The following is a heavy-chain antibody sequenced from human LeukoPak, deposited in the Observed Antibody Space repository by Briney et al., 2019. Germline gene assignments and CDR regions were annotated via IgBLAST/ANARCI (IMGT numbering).Heavy chain of an antibody. CDR2: ISYDGSDK. CDR3: AKNAHYQGYSYGGIDY. D-gene: IGHD5-18*01. Sequence: GGSLRLSCAASGFTFSSYAMHWVRQAPGKGLEWVAVISYDGSDKYSADSVKGRFTISRDNSKNTLYLQVNSLRAEDTAVYYCAKNAHYQGYSYGGIDYWGQGTLVTVSS. J-gene: IGHJ4*02. CDR1: GFTFSSYA. V-gene: IGHV3-30*18.